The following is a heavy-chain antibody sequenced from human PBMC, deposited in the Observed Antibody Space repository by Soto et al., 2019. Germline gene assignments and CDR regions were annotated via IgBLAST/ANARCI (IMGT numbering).Heavy chain of an antibody. CDR1: GGSISSYY. D-gene: IGHD3-3*01. CDR2: VFYSGSN. CDR3: ASGTIYGRPYYMAV. Sequence: SETLSLTGTVSGGSISSYYWSWIRQPPGKGPEWIGHVFYSGSNNYNPSLESRVTISVDTSKNQLSLKLSSVTAADTSVYYCASGTIYGRPYYMAVWGKGTTVTVSS. V-gene: IGHV4-59*01. J-gene: IGHJ6*03.